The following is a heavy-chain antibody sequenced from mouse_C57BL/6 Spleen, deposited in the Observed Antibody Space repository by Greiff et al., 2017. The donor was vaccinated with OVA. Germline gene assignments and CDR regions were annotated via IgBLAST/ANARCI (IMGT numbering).Heavy chain of an antibody. CDR1: GFTFSDYG. J-gene: IGHJ1*03. D-gene: IGHD1-1*01. V-gene: IGHV5-17*01. CDR3: ARPLLRRGYFDV. Sequence: EVKLVESGGGLVKPGGSLKLSCAASGFTFSDYGMHWVRQAPEQGLEWVAYISSGSSTIYYADTVKGRFTISRDNAKNTLFLQMTSLRSEDTAVYYCARPLLRRGYFDVWGTGTTVTVSS. CDR2: ISSGSSTI.